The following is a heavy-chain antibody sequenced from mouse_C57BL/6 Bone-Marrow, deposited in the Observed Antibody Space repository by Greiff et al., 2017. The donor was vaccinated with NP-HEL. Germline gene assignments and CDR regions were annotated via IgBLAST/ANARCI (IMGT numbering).Heavy chain of an antibody. CDR2: ISSGGSYT. Sequence: EVQLQQSGGDLVKPGGSLKLSCAASGFTFSSYGMSWVRQTPDKRLEWVATISSGGSYTYYPDSVKGRFTISRDNAQNTLYLQMSSLKSEDTAMYYCASPYDYDVAWFAYWGQGTLVTVSA. D-gene: IGHD2-4*01. CDR1: GFTFSSYG. J-gene: IGHJ3*01. CDR3: ASPYDYDVAWFAY. V-gene: IGHV5-6*01.